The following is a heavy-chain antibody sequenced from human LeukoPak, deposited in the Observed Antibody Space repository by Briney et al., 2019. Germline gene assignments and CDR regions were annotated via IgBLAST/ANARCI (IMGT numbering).Heavy chain of an antibody. Sequence: GGSLRLSCAASGFTFDSFAMHWVRQAPGKGLEWLAVIPYDGGYTYCADSVKGRVTISRDSSKNTVYLQLNSLRADDTAVYFCAKDHADIVVLPGAHIDSWGQGTPVTVSS. CDR2: IPYDGGYT. CDR1: GFTFDSFA. V-gene: IGHV3-30*18. CDR3: AKDHADIVVLPGAHIDS. D-gene: IGHD2-2*01. J-gene: IGHJ4*02.